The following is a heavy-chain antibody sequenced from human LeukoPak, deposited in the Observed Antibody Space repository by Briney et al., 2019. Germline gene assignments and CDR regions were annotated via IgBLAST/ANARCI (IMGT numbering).Heavy chain of an antibody. CDR1: GGSISSYY. J-gene: IGHJ4*02. Sequence: MTSETLSLTCTVSGGSISSYYWSWIRQPPGKGLEWIGYIYYSGSTNYNPSLKSRVTISVDTSKNQFSLKLSSVTAADTAVYYCARAFRYGSGGYYFDYWGQGTLVTVSS. CDR2: IYYSGST. D-gene: IGHD3-10*01. V-gene: IGHV4-59*01. CDR3: ARAFRYGSGGYYFDY.